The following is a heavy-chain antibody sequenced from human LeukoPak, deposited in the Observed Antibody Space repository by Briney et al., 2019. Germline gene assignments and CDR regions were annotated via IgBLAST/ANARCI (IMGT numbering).Heavy chain of an antibody. V-gene: IGHV4-30-2*01. D-gene: IGHD2-15*01. CDR2: ISHSGTT. CDR1: GVSIISGAYY. Sequence: SQTLSLTCTVSGVSIISGAYYWTWIRQPPGKGLEWIGYISHSGTTYYTPSLKSRVAIAVDMSKNQFSLTLTSVTAADTAVYYCARDLVAFDYWGQGALVTVSS. J-gene: IGHJ4*02. CDR3: ARDLVAFDY.